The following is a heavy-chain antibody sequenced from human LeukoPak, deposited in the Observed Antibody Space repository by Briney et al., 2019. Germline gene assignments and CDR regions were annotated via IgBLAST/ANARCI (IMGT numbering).Heavy chain of an antibody. CDR3: AIDMYYCGSGCSAQDCDL. J-gene: IGHJ2*01. CDR1: GGSISSYY. Sequence: PSETLSLTCTVSGGSISSYYWSWIRQPPGKGLEWIGYIYYSGSTNYNPSLKSRVTISVDTSKNQFSLKLSSVTAADTAVYYCAIDMYYCGSGCSAQDCDLWGRGTLVT. V-gene: IGHV4-59*01. CDR2: IYYSGST. D-gene: IGHD3-10*01.